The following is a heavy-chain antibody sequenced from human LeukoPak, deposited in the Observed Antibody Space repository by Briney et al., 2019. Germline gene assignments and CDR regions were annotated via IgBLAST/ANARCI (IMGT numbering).Heavy chain of an antibody. CDR3: AKHYGSGTYYNYLDY. CDR2: IRSNGGGT. V-gene: IGHV3-23*01. Sequence: GGSLRLSCAASGFTFSSYAMSWVRRAPGKGLEWVSAIRSNGGGTFYADSVKGQFTISRDNSQNTLYLQMNSLRAEDTAIYYCAKHYGSGTYYNYLDYWGQGTLFTVSS. J-gene: IGHJ4*02. CDR1: GFTFSSYA. D-gene: IGHD3-10*01.